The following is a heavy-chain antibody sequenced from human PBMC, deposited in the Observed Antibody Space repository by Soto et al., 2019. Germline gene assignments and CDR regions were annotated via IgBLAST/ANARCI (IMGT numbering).Heavy chain of an antibody. V-gene: IGHV4-39*01. CDR2: VYYSGGA. CDR1: GVSIHNSHSF. D-gene: IGHD2-21*01. Sequence: ASETLSLTCTVSGVSIHNSHSFWGWIRQPPGKGLEFIGTVYYSGGAHYNSSLKSRVTISVDTANNQVSLRMRSLTAADTAVYYCGRVVEGATRHTDLDSWGQGTLVTVSS. J-gene: IGHJ5*01. CDR3: GRVVEGATRHTDLDS.